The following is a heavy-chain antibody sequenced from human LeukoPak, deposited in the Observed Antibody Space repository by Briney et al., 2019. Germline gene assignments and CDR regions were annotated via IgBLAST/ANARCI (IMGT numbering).Heavy chain of an antibody. CDR3: ARDLRYCDSANCFLRDASDI. Sequence: GGSLRLSCEASGFTFRRFAMSWVCEAPGKRVEWGSGISGSGGGTYYADSVKGRFTISRDNSKNTLYCQMSSRRPEDRAVYYCARDLRYCDSANCFLRDASDIWGQGTMVTVSS. V-gene: IGHV3-23*01. J-gene: IGHJ3*02. D-gene: IGHD2/OR15-2a*01. CDR1: GFTFRRFA. CDR2: ISGSGGGT.